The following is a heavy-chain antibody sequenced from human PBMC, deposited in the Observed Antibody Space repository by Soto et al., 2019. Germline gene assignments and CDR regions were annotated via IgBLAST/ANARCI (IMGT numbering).Heavy chain of an antibody. CDR1: GFSLSNARMG. V-gene: IGHV2-26*01. CDR3: ARMLDQASYYGMDV. Sequence: SGPTLVNPTETLTLTCTVSGFSLSNARMGVSWIRQPPGKALEWLAHIFWNDEKSYSTSLKSRLTISKDTSKSQVVLTMTNMDPVDTATYYCARMLDQASYYGMDVWGQGTTVTVSS. J-gene: IGHJ6*02. D-gene: IGHD6-6*01. CDR2: IFWNDEK.